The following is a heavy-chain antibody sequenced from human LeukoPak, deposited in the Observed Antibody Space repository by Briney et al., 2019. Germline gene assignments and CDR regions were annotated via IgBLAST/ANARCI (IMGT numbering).Heavy chain of an antibody. CDR3: AKDRTYSAYAALDY. CDR1: GFTFDDYS. D-gene: IGHD5-12*01. V-gene: IGHV3-9*01. J-gene: IGHJ4*02. CDR2: ISWNSGSA. Sequence: GRSLRLSGAASGFTFDDYSMHWVRQAPGKGLEWVSGISWNSGSAGYADSVKGRFTISRDSAKNSLYLQMNSLRTEDTALYYCAKDRTYSAYAALDYWGQGTLVTVSS.